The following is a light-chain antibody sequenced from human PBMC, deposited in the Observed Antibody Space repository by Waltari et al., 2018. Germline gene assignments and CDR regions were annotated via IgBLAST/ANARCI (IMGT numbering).Light chain of an antibody. J-gene: IGLJ1*01. V-gene: IGLV2-8*01. CDR2: DVT. CDR3: TSDAGSNSNSFYV. Sequence: QSALTQPPSASGSPGQAVTISCTGASSDIGAVSWYQHHPGKAPKLMIYDVTKRPAGCPDRFSGSGSGNTASLAVSGLQPEDEADYYCTSDAGSNSNSFYVFGTGTKVTVL. CDR1: SSDIGA.